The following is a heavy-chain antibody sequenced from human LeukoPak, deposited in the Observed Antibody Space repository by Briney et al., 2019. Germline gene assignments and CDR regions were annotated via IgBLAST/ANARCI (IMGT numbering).Heavy chain of an antibody. CDR2: IFPGDSDT. CDR1: GYTFTSYW. CDR3: ARLRDNWEDY. J-gene: IGHJ4*02. Sequence: EESLKISCKGSGYTFTSYWIVWVRQMPGKGPEWMGMIFPGDSDTKYSPSFEGQITISADKSISSAYLQWSSLKASDTAIYYCARLRDNWEDYWGQGTLVTVSS. D-gene: IGHD1-20*01. V-gene: IGHV5-51*01.